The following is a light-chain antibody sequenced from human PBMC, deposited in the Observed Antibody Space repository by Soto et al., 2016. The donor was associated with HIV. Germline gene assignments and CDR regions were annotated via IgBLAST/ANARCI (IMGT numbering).Light chain of an antibody. V-gene: IGLV3-1*01. J-gene: IGLJ1*01. CDR3: QAWDSSTTLYV. CDR1: NLGNTY. Sequence: SYALTQPPSVSVSPGQTASITCSGSNLGNTYASWYQQKPGQSPVLVIYQDTKRSSGIPERFSGSNSGDPATLTISGTQAIDEADYYCQAWDSSTTLYVFGTGTKVTVL. CDR2: QDT.